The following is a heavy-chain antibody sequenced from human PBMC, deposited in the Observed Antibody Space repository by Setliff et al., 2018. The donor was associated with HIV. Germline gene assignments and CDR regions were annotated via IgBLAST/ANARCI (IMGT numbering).Heavy chain of an antibody. CDR1: GFSLSGYD. CDR2: ISGSGDST. J-gene: IGHJ5*02. D-gene: IGHD1-20*01. Sequence: PGGSLRLSCAASGFSLSGYDMTWVRQAPGKGLEWVSIISGSGDSTYYADSVKGRFTISRDNSKNTLYLQMNSLRAEDTAVYYCARYSWNDHWFDPWGQGTLVTVSS. CDR3: ARYSWNDHWFDP. V-gene: IGHV3-23*01.